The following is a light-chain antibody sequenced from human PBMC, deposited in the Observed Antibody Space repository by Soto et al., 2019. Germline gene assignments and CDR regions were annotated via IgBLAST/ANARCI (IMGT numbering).Light chain of an antibody. CDR3: SSYRSSSTWV. CDR2: EVN. V-gene: IGLV2-14*01. J-gene: IGLJ3*02. Sequence: QSALTQPASVSGSPGQAITISCTGTSSDVGVYNSVSWYQQHPGKAPKLILYEVNNRPSGVSNRFSGSKSGNTASLTISGLQAEDEADYYCSSYRSSSTWVFGGGTKVTVL. CDR1: SSDVGVYNS.